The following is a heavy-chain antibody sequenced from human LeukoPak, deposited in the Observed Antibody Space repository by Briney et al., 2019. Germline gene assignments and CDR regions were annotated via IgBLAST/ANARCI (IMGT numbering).Heavy chain of an antibody. CDR3: ARSSGYLLGYYYYGMDV. CDR1: GFTFSSYA. D-gene: IGHD3-22*01. Sequence: GGSLRLSCAASGFTFSSYAMSWVRQVPGKGLEWVSVISGSGDNTYYADSVKGRFTISRDNSKNMLYLQMDSLRAEDTAVYYCARSSGYLLGYYYYGMDVWGQGTTVTVSS. J-gene: IGHJ6*02. CDR2: ISGSGDNT. V-gene: IGHV3-23*01.